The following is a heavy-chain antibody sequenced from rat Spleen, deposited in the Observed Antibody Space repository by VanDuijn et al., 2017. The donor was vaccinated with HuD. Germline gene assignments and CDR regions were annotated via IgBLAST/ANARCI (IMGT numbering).Heavy chain of an antibody. D-gene: IGHD1-12*03. Sequence: QVQLRESGPGLVQPSQTLSLSCTVSGNSLSSNGISWVRQPPGKGLEWIAAISGDGRTYYNSFFKSRRSISRDTSKSQVFLKMNSLQTEDTAIYFCTRDLYYDAYYHHNWFAYWGQGTLVTVSS. CDR2: ISGDGRT. CDR1: GNSLSSNG. V-gene: IGHV2S12*01. CDR3: TRDLYYDAYYHHNWFAY. J-gene: IGHJ3*01.